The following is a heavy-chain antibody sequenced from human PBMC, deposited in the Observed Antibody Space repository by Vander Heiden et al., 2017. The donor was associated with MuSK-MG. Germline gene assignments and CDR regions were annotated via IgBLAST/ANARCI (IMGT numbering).Heavy chain of an antibody. CDR2: ISAYNGNT. V-gene: IGHV1-18*01. CDR1: GYTFTSYG. CDR3: AREDDRAYYDSSGYPTFDY. Sequence: QVQLVQSGAEVKKPGASVKVSCKASGYTFTSYGISWVRQAPGQGLEWMGWISAYNGNTNYAQKLQGRVTMTTDTSTSTAYMELRSLRSDDTAVYYCAREDDRAYYDSSGYPTFDYWGQGTLVTVSS. J-gene: IGHJ4*02. D-gene: IGHD3-22*01.